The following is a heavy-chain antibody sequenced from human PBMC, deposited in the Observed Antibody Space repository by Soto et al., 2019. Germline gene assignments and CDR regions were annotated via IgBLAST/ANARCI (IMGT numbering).Heavy chain of an antibody. CDR2: VTATAESA. Sequence: PGGSLRLSCTPFGFNFDAYAMSWVRQAPGKGLEWVSAVTATAESAYYTDSVRGRFIITRDNSDNMLYLQMSSLRVEDTAVYFSVRGYCTTSPCSGDFQFWGQGTLVTVSS. CDR1: GFNFDAYA. CDR3: VRGYCTTSPCSGDFQF. V-gene: IGHV3-23*01. J-gene: IGHJ1*01. D-gene: IGHD2-15*01.